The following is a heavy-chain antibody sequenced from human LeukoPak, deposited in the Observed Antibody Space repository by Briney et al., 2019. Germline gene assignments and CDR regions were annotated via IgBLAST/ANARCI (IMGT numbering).Heavy chain of an antibody. CDR3: AKAAGEGPNYYDSSGYYYDFDY. V-gene: IGHV3-9*01. CDR1: GFTFDDYA. CDR2: ISWNSGSI. D-gene: IGHD3-22*01. J-gene: IGHJ4*02. Sequence: GGSLRLSCAASGFTFDDYAMHWVRQAPGKGLEWVSGISWNSGSIGYADSVEGRFTISRDNAKNSLYLQMNSLRAEDTALYYCAKAAGEGPNYYDSSGYYYDFDYWGQGTLVTVSS.